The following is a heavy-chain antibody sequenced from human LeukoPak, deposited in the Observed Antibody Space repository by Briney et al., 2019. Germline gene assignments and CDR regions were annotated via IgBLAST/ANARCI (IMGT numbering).Heavy chain of an antibody. V-gene: IGHV3-21*01. CDR3: ARGIGLTGYYNVDY. CDR1: GFTFSSYS. J-gene: IGHJ4*02. D-gene: IGHD3-9*01. CDR2: ISSSSSYI. Sequence: PGGSLRLSCAASGFTFSSYSMNWVRQAPGKGLEWVSSISSSSSYIYYADSVKGRFTISRDNSKNTLYLQMNSLRAEDTAVYYCARGIGLTGYYNVDYWGQGTLVTVSS.